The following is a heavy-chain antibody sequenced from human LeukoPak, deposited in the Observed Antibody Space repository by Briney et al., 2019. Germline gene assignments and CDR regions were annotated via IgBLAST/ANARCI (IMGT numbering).Heavy chain of an antibody. Sequence: ASVKVSCKASGYTFTGYYMHWVRQAPGQGLEWMGWINPNSGGTNYAQKFQGRVTMTRDTPISTAYMELSRLRSDDTAVYYCARVKVTMVRGVMFPFDPWGQGTLVTVSS. CDR1: GYTFTGYY. CDR2: INPNSGGT. D-gene: IGHD3-10*01. J-gene: IGHJ5*02. V-gene: IGHV1-2*02. CDR3: ARVKVTMVRGVMFPFDP.